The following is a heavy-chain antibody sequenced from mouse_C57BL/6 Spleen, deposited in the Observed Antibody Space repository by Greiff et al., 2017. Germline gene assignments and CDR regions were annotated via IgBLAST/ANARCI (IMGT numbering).Heavy chain of an antibody. CDR1: GYTFTSYW. CDR3: YRGVRGGYFAV. J-gene: IGHJ1*03. D-gene: IGHD2-14*01. Sequence: QVQLQQPGAELVKPGASVKLSCKASGYTFTSYWMHWVKQRPGQGLAWIGMIHPNSGSTNYNDKFKSTATLTVDKSSSTAYMQLSSLTCEYEAVEDYYRGVRGGYFAVWGTGTTVTVSA. CDR2: IHPNSGST. V-gene: IGHV1-64*01.